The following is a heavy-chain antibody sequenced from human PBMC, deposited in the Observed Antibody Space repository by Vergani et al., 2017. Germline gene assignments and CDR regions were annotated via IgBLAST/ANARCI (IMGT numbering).Heavy chain of an antibody. J-gene: IGHJ5*02. Sequence: QVQLQESGPGLVKSSETLSLTCSVSFDSIRNLYCNWIRQPPGKGLEWIGSIHYSENTNYNPSLKTRVTISVDTSKNQFSLTLNSVTAADTAVYYCASDTHSGQRADLWGQGILVTVTS. V-gene: IGHV4-59*11. CDR2: IHYSENT. CDR1: FDSIRNLY. CDR3: ASDTHSGQRADL. D-gene: IGHD6-19*01.